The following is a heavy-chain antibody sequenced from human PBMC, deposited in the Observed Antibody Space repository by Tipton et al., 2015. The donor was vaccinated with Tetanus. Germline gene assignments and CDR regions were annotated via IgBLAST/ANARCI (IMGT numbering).Heavy chain of an antibody. CDR3: ASGSTLDF. CDR1: GLTFSNSP. D-gene: IGHD6-25*01. Sequence: SLRLSCAASGLTFSNSPMHWVRQAPGKGLEWVASITTNGYIYYADSVKGRFTISRDNTKNSLFLQMNSLRAGDTAVYYCASGSTLDFWGQGTLVTVSS. CDR2: ITTNGYI. V-gene: IGHV3-69-1*02. J-gene: IGHJ4*02.